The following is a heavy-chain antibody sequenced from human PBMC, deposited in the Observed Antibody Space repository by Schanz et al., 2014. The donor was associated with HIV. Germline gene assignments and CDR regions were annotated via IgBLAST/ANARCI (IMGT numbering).Heavy chain of an antibody. CDR3: VRDLEPTIFGAYYLRYGMDV. D-gene: IGHD3-3*01. J-gene: IGHJ6*02. V-gene: IGHV3-33*08. Sequence: QVQLVASGGGVVQPGRSLRLSCAASGFTFSSFGMHWVRQAPGKGLEWVASMSYDGRNEHYEDSVKGRFTISRDNSKNSLNLQMNSLRGDYTGVYFCVRDLEPTIFGAYYLRYGMDVWGQGTTVIVSS. CDR1: GFTFSSFG. CDR2: MSYDGRNE.